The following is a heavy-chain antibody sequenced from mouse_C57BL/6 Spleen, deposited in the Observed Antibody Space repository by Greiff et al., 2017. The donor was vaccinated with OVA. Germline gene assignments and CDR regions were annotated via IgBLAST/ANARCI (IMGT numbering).Heavy chain of an antibody. V-gene: IGHV1-55*01. J-gene: IGHJ4*01. CDR2: IYPGSGST. CDR3: ARLITTVVGAMDY. D-gene: IGHD1-1*01. CDR1: GYTFTSYW. Sequence: VQLQQPGAELVKPGASVKMSCKASGYTFTSYWITWVKQRPGQGLEWIGDIYPGSGSTNYNEKFKSKATLTVDTSSSTAYMQLSSLTSEDSAVYYCARLITTVVGAMDYWGQGTSVTVSS.